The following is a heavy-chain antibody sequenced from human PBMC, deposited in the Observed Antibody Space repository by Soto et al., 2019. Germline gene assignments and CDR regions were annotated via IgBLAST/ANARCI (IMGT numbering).Heavy chain of an antibody. CDR1: GGTFSSYT. CDR2: IIPILGIA. D-gene: IGHD3-10*01. J-gene: IGHJ4*02. CDR3: AILWFGEIRLDY. V-gene: IGHV1-69*02. Sequence: QVQLVQSGAEVKKPGSSVKVSCKASGGTFSSYTISWVRQAPGQGLEWMGRIIPILGIANYAQKFQGRVTITADKSTSTAYLDLSSLRSEDTAVYYCAILWFGEIRLDYWGQGTLVTASS.